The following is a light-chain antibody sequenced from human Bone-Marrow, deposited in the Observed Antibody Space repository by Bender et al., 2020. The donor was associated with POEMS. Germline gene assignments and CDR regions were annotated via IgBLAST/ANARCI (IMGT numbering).Light chain of an antibody. Sequence: QSALTQPASVSGSPGQSITISCTGTSSDVGGYDYVSWYQQHPGKAPKIMIYEGNQRPSGVPNRFSGSKSGNTASLTVSGLQAEDEADYYCSSYAGFSTVIFGGGTRLTVL. CDR3: SSYAGFSTVI. CDR1: SSDVGGYDY. CDR2: EGN. V-gene: IGLV2-14*01. J-gene: IGLJ2*01.